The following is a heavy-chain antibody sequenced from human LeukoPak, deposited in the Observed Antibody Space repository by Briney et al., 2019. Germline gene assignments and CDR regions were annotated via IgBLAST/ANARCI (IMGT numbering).Heavy chain of an antibody. J-gene: IGHJ4*02. CDR2: IYPADSYS. V-gene: IGHV5-51*01. CDR1: GYSFTDYW. CDR3: ARHSQYYDILTGPDY. D-gene: IGHD3-9*01. Sequence: KPGESLKISCKSSGYSFTDYWIGWVRQMPGKGLEWMGIIYPADSYSRYSPSFQGQVTTSADKSISTAYLQWSSLKASDTAMYYCARHSQYYDILTGPDYWGQGTLVTVSS.